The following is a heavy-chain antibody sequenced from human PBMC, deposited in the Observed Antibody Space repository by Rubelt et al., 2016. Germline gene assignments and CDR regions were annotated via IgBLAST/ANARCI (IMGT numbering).Heavy chain of an antibody. Sequence: QVQLQESGPGLVKPSETPSLTCTVSGGSVSSGSYYWSWIRQPPGKGLEWIGYIYYSGSTNDNPSLKSRVPLSVDPSKIRFLLKLGSVAAADTAVYYCARGVAAVFRYWFDPWGQGTLVTVSS. CDR3: ARGVAAVFRYWFDP. V-gene: IGHV4-61*01. J-gene: IGHJ5*02. CDR1: GGSVSSGSYY. D-gene: IGHD2-15*01. CDR2: IYYSGST.